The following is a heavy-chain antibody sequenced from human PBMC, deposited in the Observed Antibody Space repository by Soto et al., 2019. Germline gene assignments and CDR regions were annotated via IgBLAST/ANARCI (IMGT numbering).Heavy chain of an antibody. D-gene: IGHD6-13*01. CDR2: IIPIFGTA. V-gene: IGHV1-69*06. Sequence: SVKVSCKASGGTFSSYAISWVRQAPGQGLEWMGGIIPIFGTANYAQKFQGRVTITADKSTSTAYMELSSLRSEDTAVYYCARAGYSIAAARNPFDYWGQGTLVTVSS. CDR3: ARAGYSIAAARNPFDY. J-gene: IGHJ4*02. CDR1: GGTFSSYA.